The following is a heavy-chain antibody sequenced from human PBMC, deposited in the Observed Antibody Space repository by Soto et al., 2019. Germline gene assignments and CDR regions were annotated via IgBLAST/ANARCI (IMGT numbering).Heavy chain of an antibody. Sequence: GGSLRLSWAASGFTFIRYSMNWVRQAPGKGLDWVSSISSSSSYIYYADSVKGRFTISRDNAKNSLYLQMNSLRAEDTAVYYCARDYDFWSGHSYYYYGMDGWGQGTKVTFSS. J-gene: IGHJ6*02. D-gene: IGHD3-3*01. CDR3: ARDYDFWSGHSYYYYGMDG. CDR2: ISSSSSYI. V-gene: IGHV3-21*01. CDR1: GFTFIRYS.